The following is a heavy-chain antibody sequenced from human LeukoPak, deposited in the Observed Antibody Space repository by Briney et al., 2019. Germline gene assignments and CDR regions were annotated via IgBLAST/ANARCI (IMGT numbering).Heavy chain of an antibody. Sequence: GGSLRLSCAASGFTFSIYAMSWVRQAPGKGLEWVSAISGSGGSTYYADSVKGRFTISRDNSKNTLYLQMNRLRAEDTAVYYCAKVKGAYYDFWSGYSRRGAGSAFDIWGQGTMVTVSS. CDR3: AKVKGAYYDFWSGYSRRGAGSAFDI. V-gene: IGHV3-23*01. CDR2: ISGSGGST. J-gene: IGHJ3*02. CDR1: GFTFSIYA. D-gene: IGHD3-3*01.